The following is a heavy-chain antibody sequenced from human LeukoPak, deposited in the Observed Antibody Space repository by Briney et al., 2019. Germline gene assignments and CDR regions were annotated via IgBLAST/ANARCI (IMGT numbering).Heavy chain of an antibody. CDR1: GFTFSSYW. V-gene: IGHV3-7*01. J-gene: IGHJ4*02. D-gene: IGHD5-18*01. CDR2: IKQDGSEK. CDR3: ARDRWGYSYGGD. Sequence: GGSLRLSCAASGFTFSSYWMSWVRQAPGKGLEGVANIKQDGSEKYYVDSVKGRFTISRDNAKNSLYLQMNSLRADDTAVYYCARDRWGYSYGGDWGQGTLVTVSS.